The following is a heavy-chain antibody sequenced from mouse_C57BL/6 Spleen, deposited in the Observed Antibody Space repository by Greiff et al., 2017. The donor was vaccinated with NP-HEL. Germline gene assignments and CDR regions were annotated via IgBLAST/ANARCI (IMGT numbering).Heavy chain of an antibody. D-gene: IGHD2-1*01. J-gene: IGHJ4*01. CDR3: SKNLPTRTMDY. Sequence: VKVVESGPGLVQPSQSLSITCTVSGFSLTSYGVHWVRQSPGKGLAWLGVIWRGGSTDYNAAFMSRLSITKDNSKSQVFFKMNSLQADDTAIYYCSKNLPTRTMDYWGQGTSVTVSS. CDR1: GFSLTSYG. V-gene: IGHV2-5*01. CDR2: IWRGGST.